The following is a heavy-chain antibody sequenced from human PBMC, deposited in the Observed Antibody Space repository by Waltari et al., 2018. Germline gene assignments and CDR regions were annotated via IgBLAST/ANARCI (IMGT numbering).Heavy chain of an antibody. CDR2: INPSGGST. V-gene: IGHV1-46*01. J-gene: IGHJ6*03. D-gene: IGHD2-15*01. Sequence: QVQLVQSGAEVKKPGASVKVSCKASGYTFTSYYMHWVRQAPGQGLEWMGIINPSGGSTSYAQKFQGRVTMTRDTSTSTVYMELSSLRSEDTAVYYCARDASRYCSSGSCYRADYYMDVWGKGTTVTVSS. CDR3: ARDASRYCSSGSCYRADYYMDV. CDR1: GYTFTSYY.